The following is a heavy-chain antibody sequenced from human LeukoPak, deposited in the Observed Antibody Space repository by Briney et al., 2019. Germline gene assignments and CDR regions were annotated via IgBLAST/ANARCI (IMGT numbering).Heavy chain of an antibody. CDR3: ARYHSTWGLNY. CDR1: GASISSITYY. J-gene: IGHJ4*02. D-gene: IGHD2-2*01. CDR2: IYYSGST. Sequence: SETLSLTCTVSGASISSITYYWSWIRQPPGKGLEWIGSIYYSGSTYYTTSLKSRVTISIDTSNNQFSLKLTSVTAADTAVYYCARYHSTWGLNYWGQGTLVTVSS. V-gene: IGHV4-39*01.